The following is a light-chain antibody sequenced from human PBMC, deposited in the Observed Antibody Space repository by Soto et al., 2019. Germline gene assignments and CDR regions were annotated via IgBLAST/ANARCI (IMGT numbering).Light chain of an antibody. CDR2: DVS. V-gene: IGLV2-14*01. J-gene: IGLJ3*02. CDR1: SSDVGGYNY. Sequence: QSALTPPDSVSGSPGQSITISCTRPSSDVGGYNYVSWYQQHPGIAPKLMIYDVSNRPSGVSNRFSGSKSGNTASLTISGLQAEDEADYYCSSYTSSSTWVFGGWTKLTVL. CDR3: SSYTSSSTWV.